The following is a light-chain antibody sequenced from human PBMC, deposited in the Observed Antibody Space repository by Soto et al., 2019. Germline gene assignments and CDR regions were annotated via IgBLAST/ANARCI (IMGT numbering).Light chain of an antibody. CDR1: QGIGNF. J-gene: IGKJ4*01. CDR2: AAS. V-gene: IGKV1-9*01. Sequence: DIQLTQSPSFLSASVGDRVTITCRASQGIGNFLAWYQHTPGKAHNLLISAASTLKSGVPSRFSGRGSGTEFTLTITSLQPEDCATYYCQQFNSYPFTFGGGTKVEI. CDR3: QQFNSYPFT.